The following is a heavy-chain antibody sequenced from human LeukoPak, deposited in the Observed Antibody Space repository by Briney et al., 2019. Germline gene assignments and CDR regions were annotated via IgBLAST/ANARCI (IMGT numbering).Heavy chain of an antibody. D-gene: IGHD6-19*01. CDR2: ISAYNGNT. V-gene: IGHV1-18*04. CDR1: GYTFTSYG. Sequence: ASVKVSCKASGYTFTSYGISWVRQAPGQGLEWMGWISAYNGNTNYAQKLQGRVTMTTDTSTSTAYMVLRSLRSDDTAVYYCARDPYSSGWYYFDYWGQGTLVTVSS. J-gene: IGHJ4*02. CDR3: ARDPYSSGWYYFDY.